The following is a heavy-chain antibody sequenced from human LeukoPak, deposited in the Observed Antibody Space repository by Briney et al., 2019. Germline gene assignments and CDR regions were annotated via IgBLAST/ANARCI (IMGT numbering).Heavy chain of an antibody. CDR3: AKELQWGEYYGMDV. D-gene: IGHD3-16*01. CDR1: RFTFSRYG. J-gene: IGHJ6*02. Sequence: GRSLRLSCAASRFTFSRYGMHWVRQAPGKGLEWVAAISYDGSNKYYGDSVKGRFTISRDNSKNTLYLQMNSLRAEDTALYYCAKELQWGEYYGMDVWGQGTTVTVSS. V-gene: IGHV3-30*18. CDR2: ISYDGSNK.